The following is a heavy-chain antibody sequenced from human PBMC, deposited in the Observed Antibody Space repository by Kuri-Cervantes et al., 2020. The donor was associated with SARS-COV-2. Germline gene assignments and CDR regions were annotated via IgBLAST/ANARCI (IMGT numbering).Heavy chain of an antibody. Sequence: GGSLRLSCTASGFIFSDYYMTWVRQAPGKGLEWVSSISSSSSYIYYADSVKGRFTISRDNAKNSLYLQMNSLRAEDTAVYYCARIVRYFDQLDYWGQGTLVTVSS. V-gene: IGHV3-21*01. CDR3: ARIVRYFDQLDY. CDR1: GFIFSDYY. J-gene: IGHJ4*02. CDR2: ISSSSSYI. D-gene: IGHD3-9*01.